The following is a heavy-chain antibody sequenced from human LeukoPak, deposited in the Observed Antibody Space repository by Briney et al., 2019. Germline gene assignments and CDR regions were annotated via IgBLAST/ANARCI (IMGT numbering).Heavy chain of an antibody. CDR3: ASDLSGSDPSY. J-gene: IGHJ4*02. Sequence: PGGSLRLSCVTSQFTFKRYLMHWVRQAPGKGLEWVAVISYDGGFKYYTDSVNGRFTISRDNSKNTLYLHMNSLRREDTAVYYCASDLSGSDPSYWGQGTLVTVSS. CDR2: ISYDGGFK. CDR1: QFTFKRYL. D-gene: IGHD1-26*01. V-gene: IGHV3-30-3*01.